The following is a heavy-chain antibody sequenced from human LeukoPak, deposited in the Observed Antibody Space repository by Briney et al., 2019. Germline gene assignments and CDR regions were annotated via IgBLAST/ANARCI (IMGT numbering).Heavy chain of an antibody. V-gene: IGHV3-11*06. CDR2: ISSSSSYT. J-gene: IGHJ4*02. CDR1: GFTFGDYY. CDR3: ARGSHSSGWYYFDY. D-gene: IGHD6-19*01. Sequence: GGSLRLSCAASGFTFGDYYMSWIRQAPGKGLEWVSYISSSSSYTNYADSVKGRFTISRDNAKNSLYLQMNSLRAEDTAVYYCARGSHSSGWYYFDYWGQGTLVTVSS.